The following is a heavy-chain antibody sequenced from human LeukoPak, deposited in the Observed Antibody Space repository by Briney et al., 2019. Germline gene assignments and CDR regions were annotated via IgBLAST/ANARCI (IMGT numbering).Heavy chain of an antibody. CDR3: ARGITYYYDSSGYQRGYWFDP. CDR1: GGSISSGDYS. CDR2: IYYSGST. Sequence: PSQTLSLTCTVSGGSISSGDYSWSWIRQPPGQGLEWIGYIYYSGSTYYNPSLKSRVTISVDRSKNQFSLKLSSVTAADTAVYYCARGITYYYDSSGYQRGYWFDPWGQGTLVTVSS. D-gene: IGHD3-22*01. V-gene: IGHV4-30-4*01. J-gene: IGHJ5*02.